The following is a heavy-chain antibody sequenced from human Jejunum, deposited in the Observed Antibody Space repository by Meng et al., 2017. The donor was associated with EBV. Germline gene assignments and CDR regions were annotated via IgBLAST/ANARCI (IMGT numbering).Heavy chain of an antibody. CDR3: AKESSATKFFDY. J-gene: IGHJ4*02. Sequence: VLLLGSGGGSVQPGGSLSISCAASGFTFSTSDMSWVRQAPGMGLQWVSGITYSGGTTYYADSVKGRFTISRDNSKNTVSLQMNSLRAEDTAVYYCAKESSATKFFDYWGQGTLVTVLL. CDR2: ITYSGGTT. CDR1: GFTFSTSD. V-gene: IGHV3-23*01. D-gene: IGHD3-22*01.